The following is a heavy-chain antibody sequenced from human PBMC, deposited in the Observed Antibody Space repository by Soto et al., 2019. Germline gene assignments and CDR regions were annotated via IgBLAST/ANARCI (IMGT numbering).Heavy chain of an antibody. D-gene: IGHD5-12*01. CDR1: GGSFSGYY. CDR2: INHSGST. CDR3: ARISIVAAKKYYYYYGTDV. V-gene: IGHV4-34*01. Sequence: QVQLQQWGAGLLKPSETLSLTCAVYGGSFSGYYWSWIRQPPGKGLEWIGEINHSGSTNYNPSLTRRVTISIDTSTNQFSLKLPSVTAAATAVYYCARISIVAAKKYYYYYGTDVWGQGTTVTVSS. J-gene: IGHJ6*02.